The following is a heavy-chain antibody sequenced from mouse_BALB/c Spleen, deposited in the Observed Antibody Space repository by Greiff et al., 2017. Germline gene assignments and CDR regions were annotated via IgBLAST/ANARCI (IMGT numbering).Heavy chain of an antibody. D-gene: IGHD1-2*01. J-gene: IGHJ2*01. CDR1: GYTFTSYW. CDR2: IYPGNSDT. CDR3: TKEGTITHYFDY. Sequence: EVQLQQSGTVLARPGASVKMSCKASGYTFTSYWMHWVKQRPGQGLEWIGAIYPGNSDTSYNQKFKGKAKLTAVTSTSTAYMELSSLTNEDSAVYYCTKEGTITHYFDYWGQGTTLTVSS. V-gene: IGHV1-5*01.